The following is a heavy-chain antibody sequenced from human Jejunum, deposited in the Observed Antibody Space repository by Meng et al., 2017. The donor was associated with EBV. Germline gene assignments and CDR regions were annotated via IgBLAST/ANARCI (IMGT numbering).Heavy chain of an antibody. V-gene: IGHV3-74*01. CDR1: GFTFSTYW. CDR2: INENGRTT. J-gene: IGHJ4*02. CDR3: SRDLAGPYDD. Sequence: EVQLGESGGALVQPGGSLRLSCAASGFTFSTYWMHWVRQAPGKGLVWISRINENGRTTTYADSVKGRFTISRDNTKNTLYLQMNNLRAEDTAVYFCSRDLAGPYDDWGQGTLVTVSS.